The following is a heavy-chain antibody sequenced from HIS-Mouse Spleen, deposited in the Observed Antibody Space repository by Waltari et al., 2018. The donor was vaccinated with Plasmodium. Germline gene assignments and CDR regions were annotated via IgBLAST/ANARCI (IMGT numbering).Heavy chain of an antibody. D-gene: IGHD6-19*01. CDR2: ISPYNGNT. J-gene: IGHJ3*02. Sequence: QVQLMQSGAAVKKPGASVKVSCTASGYTFTNYGISWVRQAPGQGLEWMGWISPYNGNTHFAQKLQGRVTMTTDTSTSTAYMELRSLRSDDTAVYYCARGSAGDAFDIWGQGTMVTVSS. V-gene: IGHV1-18*01. CDR3: ARGSAGDAFDI. CDR1: GYTFTNYG.